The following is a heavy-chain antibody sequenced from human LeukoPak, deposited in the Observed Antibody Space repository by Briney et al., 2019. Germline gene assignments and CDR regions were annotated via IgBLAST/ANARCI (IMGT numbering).Heavy chain of an antibody. Sequence: PGGSLRLSCAASGFTFSSYAMSWVRQAPGKGLEWVSAISGSGGSTYYADSVKGRFTISRDNSKNTLYLQMNSLRAEDTAVYYCAKAWGIAVAGSVVDPWGQGTLVTVSS. CDR3: AKAWGIAVAGSVVDP. CDR2: ISGSGGST. D-gene: IGHD6-19*01. J-gene: IGHJ5*02. CDR1: GFTFSSYA. V-gene: IGHV3-23*01.